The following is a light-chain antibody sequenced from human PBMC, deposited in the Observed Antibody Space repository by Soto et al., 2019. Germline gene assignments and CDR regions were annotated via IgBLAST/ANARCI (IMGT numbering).Light chain of an antibody. CDR1: QSISSE. J-gene: IGKJ2*01. CDR3: QQGNNCPLT. Sequence: EIVMTQSPATLSVSPGESATLSCRASQSISSELAWYQQKPGQPPRLLIYGASTRATGVPARFTGCGSGSDFTLPITALQSKDFAVSYCQQGNNCPLTFGQGPRLDI. V-gene: IGKV3-15*01. CDR2: GAS.